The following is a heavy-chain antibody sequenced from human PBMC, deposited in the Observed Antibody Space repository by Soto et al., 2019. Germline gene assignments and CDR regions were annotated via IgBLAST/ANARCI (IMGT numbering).Heavy chain of an antibody. V-gene: IGHV4-39*01. CDR2: IYYSGST. CDR1: GGSISSSSYY. J-gene: IGHJ6*02. D-gene: IGHD3-10*01. Sequence: PSETLSITCTVSGGSISSSSYYWGWIRQPPGKGLEWIGSIYYSGSTYYNPSLKSRVSISVDTSKNQFSLKLSSVTAADTAVYYCARLSGPYGMDVCGQGTTVTVSS. CDR3: ARLSGPYGMDV.